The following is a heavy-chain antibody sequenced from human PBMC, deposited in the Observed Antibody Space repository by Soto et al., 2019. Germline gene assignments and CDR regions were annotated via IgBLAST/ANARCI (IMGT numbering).Heavy chain of an antibody. J-gene: IGHJ6*02. V-gene: IGHV3-33*01. CDR3: ARDHNYYVLHYYYGMDV. CDR2: IWYDGSNK. CDR1: GFTFSSYG. D-gene: IGHD3-10*02. Sequence: QVQLVESGGGVVQPGRSLRLSCAASGFTFSSYGMHWVRQAPGKGLEWVAVIWYDGSNKYYADSVKGRFTISRDNSKNTLYLQRNRLRAEDTAVYYCARDHNYYVLHYYYGMDVWVQGTTVTVSS.